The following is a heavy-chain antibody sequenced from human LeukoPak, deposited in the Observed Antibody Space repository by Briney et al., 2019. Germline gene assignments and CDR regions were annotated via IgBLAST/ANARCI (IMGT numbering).Heavy chain of an antibody. Sequence: SETLSLTCAVYGGSFSGFYWSWIRQPPGKGLEWIGEINHSGSTNYNPSLKSRVTISVDTSKNQFSLKLSSVTAADTAVYYCVRGGEIAVAGIYYYYMDVWGKGTTVTASS. CDR3: VRGGEIAVAGIYYYYMDV. CDR2: INHSGST. J-gene: IGHJ6*03. CDR1: GGSFSGFY. D-gene: IGHD6-19*01. V-gene: IGHV4-34*01.